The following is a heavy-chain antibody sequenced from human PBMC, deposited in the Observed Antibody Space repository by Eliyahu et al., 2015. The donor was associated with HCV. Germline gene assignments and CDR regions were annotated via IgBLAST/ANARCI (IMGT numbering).Heavy chain of an antibody. V-gene: IGHV3-30*04. CDR3: ARDSYGTDY. Sequence: QVQLVESGGGVVQPGRSLRLSCAGSGFIFSNYAVHWVRQAPDKGLQWVAFISYDGSDKYYAESVKGRFTISRDNPKNTLYLQMDSLRAEDTAMYYCARDSYGTDYWGQGVLVTVSS. CDR2: ISYDGSDK. J-gene: IGHJ4*02. D-gene: IGHD1-26*01. CDR1: GFIFSNYA.